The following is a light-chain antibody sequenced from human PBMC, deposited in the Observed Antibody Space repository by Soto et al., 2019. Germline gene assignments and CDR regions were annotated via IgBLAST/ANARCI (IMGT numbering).Light chain of an antibody. Sequence: EIVLTQSPATLSLSPGERATLSCRDSQSVSSYLAWYQQKPGPAPRLLIYDASNSATGIPARFSGSGSGTDFTLTISSLEPEDFAVYSCQQRSNWPPGYTFGQGTKLEIK. J-gene: IGKJ2*01. CDR3: QQRSNWPPGYT. CDR2: DAS. V-gene: IGKV3-11*01. CDR1: QSVSSY.